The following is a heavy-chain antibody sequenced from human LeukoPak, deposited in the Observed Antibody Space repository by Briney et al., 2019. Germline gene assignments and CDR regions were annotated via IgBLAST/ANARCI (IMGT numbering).Heavy chain of an antibody. CDR3: ARGEEGATIFGVVIISGGGNWFDP. J-gene: IGHJ5*02. Sequence: GESLKISCKGSGYSFTSYWIGWVRQMPGKGLGWMGIIYPGDSDTRYSPSFQGQVTISADKSISTAYLQWSSLEASDTAMYYCARGEEGATIFGVVIISGGGNWFDPWGQGTLVTVSS. D-gene: IGHD3-3*01. V-gene: IGHV5-51*03. CDR2: IYPGDSDT. CDR1: GYSFTSYW.